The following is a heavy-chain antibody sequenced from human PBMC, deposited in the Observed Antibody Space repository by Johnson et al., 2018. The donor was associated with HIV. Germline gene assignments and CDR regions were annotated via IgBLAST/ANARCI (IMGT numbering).Heavy chain of an antibody. Sequence: QVQLVESGGGVVQPGTSLRLSCAASGFTFSNYAIHWVRQAPGKGLEWVAVISSDGSNKYHADSVKGRFPISRDNAKNSLYLQMNSLRAEDTALYYCARVHPISSGWYIGAFDIWGQGTMVTVSS. CDR1: GFTFSNYA. CDR3: ARVHPISSGWYIGAFDI. CDR2: ISSDGSNK. V-gene: IGHV3-30*04. J-gene: IGHJ3*02. D-gene: IGHD6-19*01.